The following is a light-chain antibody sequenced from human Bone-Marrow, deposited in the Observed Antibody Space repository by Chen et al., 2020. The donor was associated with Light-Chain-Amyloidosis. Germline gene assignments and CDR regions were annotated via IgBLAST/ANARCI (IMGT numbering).Light chain of an antibody. CDR1: ALPKQY. V-gene: IGLV3-25*03. J-gene: IGLJ3*02. CDR2: KDS. CDR3: QSADSSGTSWV. Sequence: SYELTQPPSVSVSPGQTARITCSGDALPKQYAYWYQQKPGQAPVLVIYKDSEMPSGIPERFSGSRSGTTVTLTISGVQSEDEADYYCQSADSSGTSWVFGGGTKLTVL.